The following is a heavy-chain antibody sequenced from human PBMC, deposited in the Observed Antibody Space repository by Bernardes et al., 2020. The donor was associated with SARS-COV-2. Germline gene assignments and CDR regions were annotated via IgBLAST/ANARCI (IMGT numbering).Heavy chain of an antibody. CDR2: ITYTGHAT. CDR1: GFSFGSYP. D-gene: IGHD1-26*01. J-gene: IGHJ4*02. V-gene: IGHV3-23*01. Sequence: GGSLRLSCAASGFSFGSYPMAWVRQAPGKGLEWVSSITYTGHATFSADSVKGRFTTSRDNSKNTLYLEINSLRAEDTAVYYCAKDRALGSGTYLDFHYWGQGSLVTVSS. CDR3: AKDRALGSGTYLDFHY.